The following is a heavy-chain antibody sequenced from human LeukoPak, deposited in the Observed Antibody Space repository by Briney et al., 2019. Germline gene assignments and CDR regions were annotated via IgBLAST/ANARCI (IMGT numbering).Heavy chain of an antibody. V-gene: IGHV3-74*01. CDR2: INSDGSST. Sequence: GGPLRLSCVASGFTFSSYWMHWVRQAPGKGLVWVSRINSDGSSTTYADSVKGRFTISRDNAKDTLWLQMNSLRAEDTAVYYCVQSSPTIDYWGQGTLVTVSS. J-gene: IGHJ4*02. CDR1: GFTFSSYW. CDR3: VQSSPTIDY. D-gene: IGHD5-12*01.